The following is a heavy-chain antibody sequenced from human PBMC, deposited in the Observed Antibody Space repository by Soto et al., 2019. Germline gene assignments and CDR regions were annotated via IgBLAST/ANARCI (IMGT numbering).Heavy chain of an antibody. V-gene: IGHV5-51*01. Sequence: GESLKISCKGSGYSFTSYWIGWVRQMPGKGLEWMGIIYPGDSDTRYSPYFQGQVTISADKSISTAYLQWSSLKASDTAMYYCARLPRDYDFWSGYPDYYYYYMDVWGTGTTVTVSS. CDR1: GYSFTSYW. CDR3: ARLPRDYDFWSGYPDYYYYYMDV. CDR2: IYPGDSDT. D-gene: IGHD3-3*01. J-gene: IGHJ6*03.